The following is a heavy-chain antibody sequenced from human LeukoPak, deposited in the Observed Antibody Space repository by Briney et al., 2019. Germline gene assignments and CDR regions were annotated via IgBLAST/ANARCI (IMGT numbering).Heavy chain of an antibody. D-gene: IGHD2-8*02. Sequence: SETLSLTCAVYGGSFSGYYWAWIRQPPGKGLEWIGSINYSGNTYYHPSLESRVTISVDTSKTQFSLKLTSVTAADTAVFYCARLDLVSRWFDPWGQGTLVTVSS. CDR1: GGSFSGYY. CDR3: ARLDLVSRWFDP. V-gene: IGHV4-34*01. CDR2: INYSGNT. J-gene: IGHJ5*02.